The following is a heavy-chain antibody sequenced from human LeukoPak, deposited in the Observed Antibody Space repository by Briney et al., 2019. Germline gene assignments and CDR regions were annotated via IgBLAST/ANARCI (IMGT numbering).Heavy chain of an antibody. CDR2: ISSSGSTI. D-gene: IGHD5-18*01. CDR1: GFTFSSYE. CDR3: AREGQLWRHFDY. J-gene: IGHJ4*02. V-gene: IGHV3-48*03. Sequence: GGSLRLSRAASGFTFSSYEMNWVRQAPGKGLEWVSYISSSGSTIYYADSVKGRFTISRDNAKNSLYLQMNSLRAEDTAVYYCAREGQLWRHFDYWGQGTLVTVSS.